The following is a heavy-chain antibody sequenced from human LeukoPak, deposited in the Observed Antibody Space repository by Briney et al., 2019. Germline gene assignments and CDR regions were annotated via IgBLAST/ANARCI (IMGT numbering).Heavy chain of an antibody. CDR3: AREQNYMVRGVTDAFDI. Sequence: SETLSLTCTASGGSISSYYWSWIRQPAGKGLEWIARIYTSGSTNYNPSLKSRVTISVDKSKIQFSLKLSSVTAADTAVYYCAREQNYMVRGVTDAFDIWGAGTMVTVSS. J-gene: IGHJ3*02. V-gene: IGHV4-4*07. CDR1: GGSISSYY. CDR2: IYTSGST. D-gene: IGHD3-10*01.